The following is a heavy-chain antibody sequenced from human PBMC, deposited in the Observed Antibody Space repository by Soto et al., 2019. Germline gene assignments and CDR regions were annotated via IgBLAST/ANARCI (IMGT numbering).Heavy chain of an antibody. CDR2: IKQDGSEK. CDR1: GFTFSSYW. D-gene: IGHD5-18*01. V-gene: IGHV3-7*01. J-gene: IGHJ3*02. Sequence: PGGSLRLSCAASGFTFSSYWMSWVRQAPGKGLEWVANIKQDGSEKYYVDSVKGRFTISRDNAKNSLYLQMNSLRAEDTAVYYRARDQIQLWLAGGAFDIWGQGTMVTVSS. CDR3: ARDQIQLWLAGGAFDI.